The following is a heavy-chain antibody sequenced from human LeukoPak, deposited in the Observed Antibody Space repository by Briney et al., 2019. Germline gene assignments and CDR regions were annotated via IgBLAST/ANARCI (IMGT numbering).Heavy chain of an antibody. Sequence: ASVKVSFKASGYTFTGFYMRWVRPATGQGLEWMGWINPITGDTNFAQKFQGGVTMTRETSISTADMERSRLRSDDTAVYYCAREPICSGGSPYHDYWGQGTLVTVSS. CDR3: AREPICSGGSPYHDY. V-gene: IGHV1-2*02. CDR1: GYTFTGFY. D-gene: IGHD2-15*01. J-gene: IGHJ4*02. CDR2: INPITGDT.